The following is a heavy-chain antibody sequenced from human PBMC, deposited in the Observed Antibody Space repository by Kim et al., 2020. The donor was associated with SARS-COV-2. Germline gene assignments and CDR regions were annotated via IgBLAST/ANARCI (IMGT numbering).Heavy chain of an antibody. CDR3: VRDWDCSGDICYSHFDY. Sequence: GGSLRLSCAASGFTFNKFWMSWVRQAPGKGLEWVANIKHDGREKYYVDSVKGRFTISRDNAKSSVYLQMNSLRAEDTALYYCVRDWDCSGDICYSHFDYWGQGTLVTVSS. V-gene: IGHV3-7*01. CDR1: GFTFNKFW. D-gene: IGHD2-15*01. CDR2: IKHDGREK. J-gene: IGHJ4*02.